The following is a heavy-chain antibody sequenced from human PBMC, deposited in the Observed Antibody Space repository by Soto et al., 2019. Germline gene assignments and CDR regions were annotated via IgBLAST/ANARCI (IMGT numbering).Heavy chain of an antibody. CDR1: GYSFTSYW. CDR3: ARHGSYYDFWSGSPLYYYYYMDV. V-gene: IGHV5-51*01. J-gene: IGHJ6*03. D-gene: IGHD3-3*01. Sequence: GESLKISCKGSGYSFTSYWIGWVRQMPGKGLEWMGIIYPGDSDTRYSPSFQGQVTISADKSISTAYLQWSSLKASDTAMYYCARHGSYYDFWSGSPLYYYYYMDVWGKGTTVTVSS. CDR2: IYPGDSDT.